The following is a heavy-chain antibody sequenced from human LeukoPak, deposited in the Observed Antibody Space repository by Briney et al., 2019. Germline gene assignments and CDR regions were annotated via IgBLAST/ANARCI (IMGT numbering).Heavy chain of an antibody. D-gene: IGHD2-2*02. J-gene: IGHJ2*01. Sequence: SQTLSLTCTVSGGSISSGGYYWSWIRQPPGKGLEWIGYIYHSGSTYYNPSLKSRVTISVDRSKNQFSLKLSSVTAADTAVYYCARPYCSSTSCYKTGWYFDLWGRGTLVTVSS. CDR3: ARPYCSSTSCYKTGWYFDL. CDR1: GGSISSGGYY. CDR2: IYHSGST. V-gene: IGHV4-30-2*01.